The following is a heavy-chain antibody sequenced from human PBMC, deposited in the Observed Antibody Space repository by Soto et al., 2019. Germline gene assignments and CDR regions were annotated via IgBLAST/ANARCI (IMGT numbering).Heavy chain of an antibody. CDR3: ARDPTTYYYGSGSSWFDP. V-gene: IGHV3-74*01. CDR1: GFTFSSYW. Sequence: EVQLVESGGGLVQPGGSPRLSCAASGFTFSSYWMHWVRQAPGKGLVWVSRINSDGSSTSYADSVKGRFTISRDNAKNTLYLQMNSLRAEDTAVYYCARDPTTYYYGSGSSWFDPWGQGTLVTVSS. CDR2: INSDGSST. D-gene: IGHD3-10*01. J-gene: IGHJ5*02.